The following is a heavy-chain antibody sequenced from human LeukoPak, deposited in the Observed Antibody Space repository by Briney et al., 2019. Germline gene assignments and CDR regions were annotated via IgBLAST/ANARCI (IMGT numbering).Heavy chain of an antibody. J-gene: IGHJ4*02. CDR1: GYTFTSYY. CDR3: ARGYSSGFDSCDY. D-gene: IGHD6-19*01. Sequence: ASVKVSCKASGYTFTSYYMHWVRQAPGQGLEWMGIINPSGGSTSYAQKFQGRVTITADESTSTAYMELSSLRSEDTAVYYCARGYSSGFDSCDYWGQGTLVTVSS. CDR2: INPSGGST. V-gene: IGHV1-46*01.